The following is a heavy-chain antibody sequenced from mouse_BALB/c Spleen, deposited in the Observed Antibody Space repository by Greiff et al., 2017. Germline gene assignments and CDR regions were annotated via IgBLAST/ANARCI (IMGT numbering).Heavy chain of an antibody. V-gene: IGHV5-6*02. CDR1: GFTFSSYG. J-gene: IGHJ4*01. CDR2: ISSGGSYT. Sequence: EVKLMESGGDLVKPGGSLKLSCAASGFTFSSYGMSWVRQTPDKRLEWVATISSGGSYTYYPDSVKGRFTISRDNAKNTLYLQMSSLKSEDTAMYYCARRTRRNAMDYWGQGTSVTVSS. CDR3: ARRTRRNAMDY.